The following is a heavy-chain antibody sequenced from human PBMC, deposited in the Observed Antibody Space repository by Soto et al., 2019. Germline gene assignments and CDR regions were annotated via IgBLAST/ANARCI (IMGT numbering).Heavy chain of an antibody. D-gene: IGHD2-15*01. CDR3: AKEASRYCSGGSCSLFDY. CDR1: GFTFSSYG. Sequence: QVQLVESGGGVVQPGRSLRLSCAASGFTFSSYGMHWVRQAPGKGLEWVAVISYDGSNKYYADSVKGRFTISRDNSKNTLYLQRNSLRAEDTAVYYCAKEASRYCSGGSCSLFDYWGQGTLVTVSS. J-gene: IGHJ4*02. CDR2: ISYDGSNK. V-gene: IGHV3-30*18.